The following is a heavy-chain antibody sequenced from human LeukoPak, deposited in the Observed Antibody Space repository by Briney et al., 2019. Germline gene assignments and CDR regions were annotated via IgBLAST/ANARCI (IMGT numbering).Heavy chain of an antibody. J-gene: IGHJ4*02. CDR3: ARGYGDYAYFDH. Sequence: ASVKVSCKASGYTFTGYYMHWVRPAPGQGLEWMGWFNPNSGCTYYAQKFQGRVTMTRDTSISTVYMELSRLRSDGTAVYYCARGYGDYAYFDHWGQGTLVTVSS. CDR1: GYTFTGYY. CDR2: FNPNSGCT. V-gene: IGHV1-2*02. D-gene: IGHD4-17*01.